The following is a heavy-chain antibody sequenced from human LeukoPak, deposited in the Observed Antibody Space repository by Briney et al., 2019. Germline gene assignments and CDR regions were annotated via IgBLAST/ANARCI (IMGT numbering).Heavy chain of an antibody. Sequence: GGSLRLSCAASGFTFDDYAMHWVRQAPGKGLEWVSGISWNSGSIGDADSVKGRFTISRDNAKNSLYLQMNSLRAEDTALYYCAKDLAVAGDSWGQGTLVTVSS. V-gene: IGHV3-9*01. CDR1: GFTFDDYA. J-gene: IGHJ1*01. CDR2: ISWNSGSI. CDR3: AKDLAVAGDS. D-gene: IGHD6-19*01.